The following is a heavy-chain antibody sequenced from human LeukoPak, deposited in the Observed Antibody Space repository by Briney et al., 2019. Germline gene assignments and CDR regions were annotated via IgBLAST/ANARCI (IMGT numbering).Heavy chain of an antibody. Sequence: SETLSLTCTVSGGSISSSSYYWGWIRQPPGKGLEWIGSIYYSGSTYYNPSLKSRVTISVDTSKNQFSLKLSSVTAADTAVYYCARLRGYNHPAYGYWGQGTLVTVSS. CDR3: ARLRGYNHPAYGY. CDR2: IYYSGST. V-gene: IGHV4-39*07. CDR1: GGSISSSSYY. J-gene: IGHJ4*02. D-gene: IGHD5-24*01.